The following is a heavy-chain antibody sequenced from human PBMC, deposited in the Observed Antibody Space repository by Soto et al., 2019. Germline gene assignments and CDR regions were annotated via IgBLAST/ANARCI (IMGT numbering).Heavy chain of an antibody. D-gene: IGHD3-16*02. Sequence: EVQLVESGGGLVQPGGSLRLSCAASGFTFSSYSMNWVRQAPGKGLEWVSYISSSSSTIYYADSVKGRFTISRDNAKNSLYLQMNSRRAEDTAVYYCAREGYDYVWGSYRLPFYYYYYGMDVWGQGTTVTVSS. CDR2: ISSSSSTI. J-gene: IGHJ6*02. CDR1: GFTFSSYS. CDR3: AREGYDYVWGSYRLPFYYYYYGMDV. V-gene: IGHV3-48*01.